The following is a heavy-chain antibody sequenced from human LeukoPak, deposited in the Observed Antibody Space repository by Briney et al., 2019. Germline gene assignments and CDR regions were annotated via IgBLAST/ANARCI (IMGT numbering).Heavy chain of an antibody. CDR3: ARDLWGNWFDP. CDR2: TYYRSNWYN. CDR1: GDSVSSNSAA. D-gene: IGHD7-27*01. Sequence: QTLSPTCAISGDSVSSNSAAWDCIRQSPSSGLEWRGRTYYRSNWYNDYAVSVTSRITINPETSNTQFCLQLNSVTPEYTAVYYCARDLWGNWFDPWGQGTLVTVSS. J-gene: IGHJ5*02. V-gene: IGHV6-1*01.